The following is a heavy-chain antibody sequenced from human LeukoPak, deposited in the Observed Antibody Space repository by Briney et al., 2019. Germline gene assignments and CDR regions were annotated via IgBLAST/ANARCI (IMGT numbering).Heavy chain of an antibody. CDR1: GFAFNTYA. J-gene: IGHJ4*02. D-gene: IGHD3-10*01. V-gene: IGHV3-33*01. CDR3: AREIFGSGSYPGF. Sequence: PGGSLRLSCAASGFAFNTYAMHWVRQAPGQGLEWVALIWLDGSHKFYSNSVRGQFTISRDNSKNTVSLQMNNLRPEDTAVYYCAREIFGSGSYPGFWGQGTLVTVSS. CDR2: IWLDGSHK.